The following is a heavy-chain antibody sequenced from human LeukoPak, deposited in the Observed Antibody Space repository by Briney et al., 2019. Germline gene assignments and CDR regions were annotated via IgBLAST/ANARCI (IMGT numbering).Heavy chain of an antibody. Sequence: PGGSLRLSCAASGFTFSSYGMHWVRQAPGKGLEWVAVISYDGSNKYYADSVKGRFTISRDNSKNTLYLQMNSLRAEDTAVYYCAKGHSYYGPGSYVDYWGQGTLVTVSS. V-gene: IGHV3-30*18. CDR2: ISYDGSNK. CDR3: AKGHSYYGPGSYVDY. D-gene: IGHD3-10*01. J-gene: IGHJ4*02. CDR1: GFTFSSYG.